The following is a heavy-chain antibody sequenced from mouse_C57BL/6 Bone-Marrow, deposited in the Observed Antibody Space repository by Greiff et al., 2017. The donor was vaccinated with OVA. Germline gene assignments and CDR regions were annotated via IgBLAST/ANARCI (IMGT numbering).Heavy chain of an antibody. J-gene: IGHJ1*03. CDR3: TTGYYGSSYVDFDV. Sequence: EVQLQQSGAELVRPGASVKLSCTASGFNIKDDYMHWVKQRPEQGLEWIGWIDPENGDTEYASKFQGKATITADTSSNTAYLQLSRLTAEDTAVYDCTTGYYGSSYVDFDVWGTGTTVTVSS. CDR2: IDPENGDT. V-gene: IGHV14-4*01. CDR1: GFNIKDDY. D-gene: IGHD1-1*01.